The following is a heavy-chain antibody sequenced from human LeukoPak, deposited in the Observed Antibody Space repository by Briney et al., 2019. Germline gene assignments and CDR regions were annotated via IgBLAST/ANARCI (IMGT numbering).Heavy chain of an antibody. J-gene: IGHJ3*02. CDR1: VGSTSSYN. D-gene: IGHD1-14*01. CDR2: IYYSGSP. CDR3: ARQPGGTAAFDI. Sequence: SETLSLTCTVSVGSTSSYNWSWIRDPPRKGQGRIAYIYYSGSPNYHPSLKSRLTISVDPSKNHFSLKLSSVTAADTAVYYCARQPGGTAAFDIWGQGTMVTVSS. V-gene: IGHV4-59*08.